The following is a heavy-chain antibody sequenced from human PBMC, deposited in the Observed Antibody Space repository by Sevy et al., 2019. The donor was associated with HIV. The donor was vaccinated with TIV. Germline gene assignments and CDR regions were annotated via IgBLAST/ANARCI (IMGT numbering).Heavy chain of an antibody. CDR1: GFTFSSYG. CDR2: ISYDGSNK. V-gene: IGHV3-30*18. J-gene: IGHJ3*02. Sequence: GGSLRLSCAASGFTFSSYGMHWVRQAPGKGLEWVAVISYDGSNKYYADSVKGRFNISRDNSKNTLYLQMNSLRAEDTAVYSCAKDQGGLLWFGIDAFDTWGQGTMVTVSS. D-gene: IGHD3-10*01. CDR3: AKDQGGLLWFGIDAFDT.